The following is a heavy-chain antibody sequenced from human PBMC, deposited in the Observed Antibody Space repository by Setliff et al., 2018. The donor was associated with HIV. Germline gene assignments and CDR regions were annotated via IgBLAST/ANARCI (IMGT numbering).Heavy chain of an antibody. CDR2: INHSGST. J-gene: IGHJ6*03. CDR3: ARGARLLAGYSDRWDYFYMAV. D-gene: IGHD6-13*01. Sequence: SETLSLTCTVSGGSISGYYWIWIRQPPGKGLEWIGEINHSGSTHYNPSLKSRFTISVDTSKDQFSLKVNSVTAADTAVYYCARGARLLAGYSDRWDYFYMAVWGKGTTVTVSS. V-gene: IGHV4-34*01. CDR1: GGSISGYY.